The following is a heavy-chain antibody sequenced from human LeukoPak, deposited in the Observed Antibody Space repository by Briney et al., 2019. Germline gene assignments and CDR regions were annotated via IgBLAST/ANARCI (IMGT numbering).Heavy chain of an antibody. J-gene: IGHJ4*02. CDR1: GFTFSSYG. D-gene: IGHD2-2*01. CDR2: IRYDGSNK. Sequence: GGSLRLSCAASGFTFSSYGMHWVRQAPGKGLEWVAFIRYDGSNKYYADSVKGRFTISRDNAKNSLYLQMNSLRAEDTAVYYCARDAPGYCSSTSCSFDYWGQGTLVTVSS. CDR3: ARDAPGYCSSTSCSFDY. V-gene: IGHV3-30*02.